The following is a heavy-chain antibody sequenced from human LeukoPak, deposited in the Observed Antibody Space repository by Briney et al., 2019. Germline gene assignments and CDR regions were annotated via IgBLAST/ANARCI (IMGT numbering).Heavy chain of an antibody. D-gene: IGHD2-2*02. J-gene: IGHJ6*03. CDR3: ARRRPRYCSSTSCYTGYYYYYMDA. V-gene: IGHV4-34*01. CDR2: INHSGST. CDR1: GGSFSGYY. Sequence: SETLSLTCAVYGGSFSGYYWSWIRQPPGKGLEWIGEINHSGSTNYNPSLKSRVTISVDTSKNQFSLKLSSVTAADTAVYYCARRRPRYCSSTSCYTGYYYYYMDAWGKGTTVTVSS.